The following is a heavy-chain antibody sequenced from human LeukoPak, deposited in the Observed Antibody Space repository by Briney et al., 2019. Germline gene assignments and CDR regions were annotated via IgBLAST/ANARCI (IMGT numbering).Heavy chain of an antibody. J-gene: IGHJ6*02. CDR3: ARDRRPYSYYYGMDV. CDR2: IWYDESNK. Sequence: GGSLRLSCAVSGFSFSSYGMHWVRQAPGQGLEWVAVIWYDESNKYYADSVQGRFTISRDNSKNTLYLQMNSLRAEATAVYYRARDRRPYSYYYGMDVWGQGTTVTVSS. CDR1: GFSFSSYG. V-gene: IGHV3-33*01.